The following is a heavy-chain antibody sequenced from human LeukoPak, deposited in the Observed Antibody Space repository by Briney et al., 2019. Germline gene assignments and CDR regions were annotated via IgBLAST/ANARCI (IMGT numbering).Heavy chain of an antibody. CDR1: GFNFPTYA. J-gene: IGHJ3*02. CDR2: IRVSDGAR. CDR3: TRNGKGGVYDAFDI. D-gene: IGHD3-16*01. V-gene: IGHV3-23*01. Sequence: PGESLTPSCAASGFNFPTYAMQWVRQAPGKGLEWVSSIRVSDGARFYADSVKGRFTTSGDNSKNTLYLKMNSLTAEDTAVYYCTRNGKGGVYDAFDIWGQGTMVTVSS.